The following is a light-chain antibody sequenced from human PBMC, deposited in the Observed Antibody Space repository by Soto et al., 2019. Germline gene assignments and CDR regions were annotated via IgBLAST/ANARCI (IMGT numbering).Light chain of an antibody. CDR3: SSFAGGNNLL. Sequence: QSALTQPPSPSGPPGQSVTISCTGTSSDVGGYNFVSWYQQHPGKAPKLLIYEVSKRPSGVPDRFSGSKSDNTASLTVSGLQAEDEADYYCSSFAGGNNLLFGGGTKLTVL. CDR2: EVS. CDR1: SSDVGGYNF. V-gene: IGLV2-8*01. J-gene: IGLJ2*01.